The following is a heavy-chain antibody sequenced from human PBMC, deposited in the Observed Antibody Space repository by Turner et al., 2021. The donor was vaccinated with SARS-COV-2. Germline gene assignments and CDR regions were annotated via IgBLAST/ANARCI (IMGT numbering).Heavy chain of an antibody. CDR2: FYKIGTI. Sequence: QVQLQESGPGLAKPSETLSLPCTFSGVSISSESLSWVRQSPGKGLEWIGYFYKIGTIDYNPTLRSRVTISVDTSKNQLSLKLSSVPAADTAVYYCARHQGSASGYDHGMNVWGQGTAVIVSS. J-gene: IGHJ6*02. D-gene: IGHD1-26*01. CDR3: ARHQGSASGYDHGMNV. CDR1: GVSISSES. V-gene: IGHV4-59*08.